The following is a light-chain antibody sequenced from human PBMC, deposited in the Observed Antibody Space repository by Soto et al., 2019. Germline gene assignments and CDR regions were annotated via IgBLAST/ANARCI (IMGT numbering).Light chain of an antibody. CDR2: RNN. J-gene: IGLJ1*01. CDR3: QSYDSSLSGYV. V-gene: IGLV1-47*01. Sequence: QSALTQPPSASGTPGQGVTISCSGSTSNIGSNYVYWYQQLPGTAPKLLIYRNNQRPSGVPDRFSGSKSGTSASLAISGLRSDDEADYYCQSYDSSLSGYVFGTGTKVTVL. CDR1: TSNIGSNY.